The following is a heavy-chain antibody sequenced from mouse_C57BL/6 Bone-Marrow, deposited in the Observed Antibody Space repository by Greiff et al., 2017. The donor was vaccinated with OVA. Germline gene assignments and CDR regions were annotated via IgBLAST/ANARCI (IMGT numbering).Heavy chain of an antibody. CDR2: IWTGGGT. V-gene: IGHV2-9-1*01. D-gene: IGHD2-2*01. Sequence: QVQLKQSGPGLVAPSQSLSITCTVSGFSFTSYAISWVRQPPGKGLEWLGVIWTGGGTNYNSALKSRLSISKDNAKSQVFLKTNSLQTADTAGYYCARIWLLPYFGYWGQGTTLTVSS. CDR1: GFSFTSYA. J-gene: IGHJ2*01. CDR3: ARIWLLPYFGY.